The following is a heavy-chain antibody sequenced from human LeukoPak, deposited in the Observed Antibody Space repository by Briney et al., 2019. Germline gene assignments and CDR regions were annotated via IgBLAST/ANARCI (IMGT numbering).Heavy chain of an antibody. Sequence: SETLSLPRAVSGGFLKLYYWSCLPHPPARALVYVGYIYYSGSTYYNPSLKSRVTTSVDTSKSQFYLKLSSVTAADTAVYYCASTMIIVANGVDPWGQGTLVTVSS. CDR1: GGFLKLYY. CDR3: ASTMIIVANGVDP. D-gene: IGHD3-22*01. J-gene: IGHJ5*02. V-gene: IGHV4-59*06. CDR2: IYYSGST.